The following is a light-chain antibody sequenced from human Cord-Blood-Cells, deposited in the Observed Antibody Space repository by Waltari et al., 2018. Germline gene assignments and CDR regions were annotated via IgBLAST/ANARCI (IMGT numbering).Light chain of an antibody. CDR2: EGS. CDR3: CSYAGSSTLV. CDR1: SSDVGCYNL. J-gene: IGLJ2*01. V-gene: IGLV2-23*01. Sequence: QSALTQPASVSGSPGQSITISCTGTSSDVGCYNLVSWYQQHPGKAPKLMIYEGSKRPSWVSNRFSGSESVNTASLTISGLQDEDEYDYYCCSYAGSSTLVFGGGTKLTVL.